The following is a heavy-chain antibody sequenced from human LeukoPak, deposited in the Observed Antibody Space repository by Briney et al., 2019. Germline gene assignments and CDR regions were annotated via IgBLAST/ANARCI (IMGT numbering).Heavy chain of an antibody. CDR2: ISGSGGST. CDR3: ARDEAGSRWHYLNY. CDR1: GFTFSSYA. Sequence: GGSLRLSCAASGFTFSSYAMSRVRQAPGKGLEWVPAISGSGGSTYYADSVKGRFTISRDNSKNTLYLQMNSLRAEDTAVYYCARDEAGSRWHYLNYWGQGTLVTVSS. D-gene: IGHD6-13*01. V-gene: IGHV3-23*01. J-gene: IGHJ4*02.